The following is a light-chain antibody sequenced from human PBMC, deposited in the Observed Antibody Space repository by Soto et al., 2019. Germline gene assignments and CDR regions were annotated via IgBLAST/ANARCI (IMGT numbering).Light chain of an antibody. J-gene: IGLJ2*01. CDR3: SLYTSSSTPVV. CDR2: EVS. Sequence: QSALTQPPSVSGSPGQSVTISCTGTSSDVGSYNRVSWYQQPPGTAPKLMIYEVSNRPSGVPDRFSGSKSGNTASLTISGLQAEDEADYYCSLYTSSSTPVVFRGGTQLTVL. V-gene: IGLV2-18*01. CDR1: SSDVGSYNR.